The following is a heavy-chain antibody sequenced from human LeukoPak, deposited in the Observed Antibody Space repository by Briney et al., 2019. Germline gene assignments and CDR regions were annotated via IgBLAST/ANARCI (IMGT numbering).Heavy chain of an antibody. D-gene: IGHD3-22*01. CDR3: ARVIGSSGYSGYYYYGMDV. V-gene: IGHV4-59*01. CDR2: IYYSGST. J-gene: IGHJ6*02. Sequence: SETLSLTCTVSGGSISSYYWSWLRQPPGKGLEWIGYIYYSGSTNYNPSLKSRVTISVDTSKNQFSLKLSSVTAADTAVYYCARVIGSSGYSGYYYYGMDVWGQGTTVTVSS. CDR1: GGSISSYY.